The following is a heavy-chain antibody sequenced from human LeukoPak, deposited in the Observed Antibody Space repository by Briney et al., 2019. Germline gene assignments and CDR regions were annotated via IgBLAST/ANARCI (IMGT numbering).Heavy chain of an antibody. V-gene: IGHV3-23*01. CDR2: ISGSGGST. D-gene: IGHD3-9*01. J-gene: IGHJ4*02. Sequence: GGSLRLSCAASGFTFSGYAMSWVRQAPGKGLEWVSAISGSGGSTYYADSVKGRFTISRDNSKNTLYLQMNSLRAEDTAVYYCAKVGILRYFDWLSLDYWGQGTLVTVSS. CDR1: GFTFSGYA. CDR3: AKVGILRYFDWLSLDY.